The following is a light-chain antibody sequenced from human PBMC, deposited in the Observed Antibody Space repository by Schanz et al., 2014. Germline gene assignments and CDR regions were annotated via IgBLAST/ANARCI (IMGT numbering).Light chain of an antibody. Sequence: QSALTQPPSASGSPGQSVTISCTGTSSDVGGYNFVSWYQQHPGKAPKLMIYEVSNRPSGVPDRFSGSKSGNTASLTVSGLQAEDEADYYCSSYAGSNNWRVFGGGTKLTVL. CDR2: EVS. J-gene: IGLJ2*01. CDR1: SSDVGGYNF. V-gene: IGLV2-8*01. CDR3: SSYAGSNNWRV.